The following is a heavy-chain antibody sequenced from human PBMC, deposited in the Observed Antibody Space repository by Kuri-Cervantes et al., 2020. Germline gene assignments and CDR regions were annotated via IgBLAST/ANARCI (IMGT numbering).Heavy chain of an antibody. D-gene: IGHD6-19*01. CDR2: IKQDGSEK. CDR1: GFTFSSYW. CDR3: AGSSDWREGVFDY. J-gene: IGHJ4*02. V-gene: IGHV3-7*04. Sequence: GESLKISCAASGFTFSSYWMTWVRQAPGKGLEWVANIKQDGSEKYYVDSVKGRFTISRDNAKNSLYLQMNSLRVEDTAVYYCAGSSDWREGVFDYWGQGTLVTVSS.